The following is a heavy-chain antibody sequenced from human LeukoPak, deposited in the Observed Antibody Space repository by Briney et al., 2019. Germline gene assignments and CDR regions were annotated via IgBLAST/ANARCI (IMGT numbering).Heavy chain of an antibody. D-gene: IGHD3-9*01. CDR3: ARDNPDILTGYSYYGFDY. CDR1: GGSISSSSYY. Sequence: SETLSLTCTVSGGSISSSSYYWSWIRQPPGKGLEWIGYIYYSGSTNYNPSLKSRVTISVDTSKNQFSLKLSSVTAADTAVYYCARDNPDILTGYSYYGFDYWGQGTLVTVSS. J-gene: IGHJ4*02. V-gene: IGHV4-61*01. CDR2: IYYSGST.